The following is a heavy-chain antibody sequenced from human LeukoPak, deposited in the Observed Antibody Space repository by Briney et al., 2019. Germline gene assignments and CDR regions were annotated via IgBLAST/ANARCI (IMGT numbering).Heavy chain of an antibody. CDR2: IYYSGST. D-gene: IGHD2-15*01. CDR1: GGSISSGGYY. Sequence: SQTLSLTCTVSGGSISSGGYYWSWIRQQPGKGLEWIGYIYYSGSTYYNPSLKSRVTTSVDTSKNQFSLKLTSVTAADTAVYYCARVGSARGWYFDLWGGRWLVTVSS. CDR3: ARVGSARGWYFDL. V-gene: IGHV4-31*03. J-gene: IGHJ2*01.